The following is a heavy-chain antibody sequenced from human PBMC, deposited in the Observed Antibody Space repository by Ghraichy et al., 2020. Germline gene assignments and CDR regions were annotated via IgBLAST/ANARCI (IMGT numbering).Heavy chain of an antibody. J-gene: IGHJ4*02. D-gene: IGHD3-10*01. CDR3: VKGKEDYASGRLDY. CDR2: ISGSGDNT. CDR1: AFTFISYA. Sequence: GGSLRLSCEASAFTFISYAMSWVRQAPGKGLEWVSGISGSGDNTYYADSVKGRFAISRDNSKNTLYLQMNSLRAEDTAIYYCVKGKEDYASGRLDYWGQGTLVTVSS. V-gene: IGHV3-23*01.